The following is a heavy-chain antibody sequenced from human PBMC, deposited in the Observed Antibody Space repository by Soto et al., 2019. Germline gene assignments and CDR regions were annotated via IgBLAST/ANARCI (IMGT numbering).Heavy chain of an antibody. CDR2: IIPIFGTA. CDR1: GGTFSSYA. Sequence: SVEVSCKASGGTFSSYAISWVRQAPGQGLEWMGGIIPIFGTANYAQKFQGRVTITVDESTSTAYMELSSLRSEDTAVYYCARTSFSIAARHYYYYGMDVWGQGTTVTVSS. D-gene: IGHD6-6*01. V-gene: IGHV1-69*13. CDR3: ARTSFSIAARHYYYYGMDV. J-gene: IGHJ6*02.